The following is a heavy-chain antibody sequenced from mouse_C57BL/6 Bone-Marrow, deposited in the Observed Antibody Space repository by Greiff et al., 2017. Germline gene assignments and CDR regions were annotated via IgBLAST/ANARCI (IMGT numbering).Heavy chain of an antibody. J-gene: IGHJ1*03. Sequence: VQLQQPGAELVKPGASVKLSCKASGYTFTSYWMQWVKQRPGQGLEWIGEIDPSDSYSNYNQKFKGKATLTVDTSSSTAYMQISSLTSEGSAVYYCASGTVAWYFDVWGTGTTVTVSS. CDR2: IDPSDSYS. CDR1: GYTFTSYW. CDR3: ASGTVAWYFDV. V-gene: IGHV1-50*01. D-gene: IGHD1-1*01.